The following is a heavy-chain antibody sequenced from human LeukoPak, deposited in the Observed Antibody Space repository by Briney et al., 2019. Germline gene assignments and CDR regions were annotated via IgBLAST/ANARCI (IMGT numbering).Heavy chain of an antibody. CDR3: ARDGAFDI. CDR1: GGSIRNYY. J-gene: IGHJ3*02. V-gene: IGHV4-59*01. Sequence: SETLSLTCTVSGGSIRNYYWSWIRQPPGKGLQWIGYIYSTGTTNYNPSLKSRLTISVETSKNQFSLKLTSVTVADTAIYYCARDGAFDIWGQGAMVTVSP. CDR2: IYSTGTT.